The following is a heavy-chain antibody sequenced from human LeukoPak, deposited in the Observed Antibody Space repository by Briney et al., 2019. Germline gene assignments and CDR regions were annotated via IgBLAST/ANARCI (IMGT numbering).Heavy chain of an antibody. V-gene: IGHV3-30*18. J-gene: IGHJ3*02. D-gene: IGHD3-22*01. CDR2: ISYDGSNK. CDR1: GFTFSSYG. Sequence: PGGSLRLSCAASGFTFSSYGMHWVRQAPGKGLEWVAVISYDGSNKYYADSVKGRFTISRDNSKNTLYLQMNSLRAEDTAVYYCAKDEAWLGYYDSSGYYSGSALDIWGQGTMVTVSS. CDR3: AKDEAWLGYYDSSGYYSGSALDI.